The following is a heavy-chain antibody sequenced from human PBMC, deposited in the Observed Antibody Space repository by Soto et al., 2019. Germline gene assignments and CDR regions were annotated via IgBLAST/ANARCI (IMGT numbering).Heavy chain of an antibody. CDR1: GFTFSGSA. Sequence: GGSLRLSCAASGFTFSGSAMHWVRQASGKGLEWVGRIRSKANSYATAYAASVKGRFTISRDDSKNTAYLQMNSLKTEDTAVYYCTRHLIAARPYYYYMDVWGKGTTVTVSS. J-gene: IGHJ6*03. CDR3: TRHLIAARPYYYYMDV. D-gene: IGHD6-6*01. V-gene: IGHV3-73*01. CDR2: IRSKANSYAT.